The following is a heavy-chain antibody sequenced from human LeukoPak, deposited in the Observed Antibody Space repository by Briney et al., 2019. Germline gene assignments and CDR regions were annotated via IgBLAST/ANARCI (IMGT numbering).Heavy chain of an antibody. CDR1: GFTFSSYW. CDR3: ARDPDTSSWSNWFDP. D-gene: IGHD6-13*01. J-gene: IGHJ5*02. V-gene: IGHV3-74*01. CDR2: INSDGSST. Sequence: GSLRLSCAASGFTFSSYWMHWLRQAPGKGLVWVSRINSDGSSTSYADSVKGRFTISRDNAKNTLYLQMDSLRAEDTAVYYCARDPDTSSWSNWFDPWGQGTLVTVSS.